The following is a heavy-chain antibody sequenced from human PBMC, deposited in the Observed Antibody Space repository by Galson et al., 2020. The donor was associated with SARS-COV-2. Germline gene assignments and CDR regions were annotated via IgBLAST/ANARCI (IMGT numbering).Heavy chain of an antibody. Sequence: SLKISCAASGFTFSSYAMHWVRQAPGTGLEWVAVISYDGSNKYYADSVKGRFTISRDNSKNTLYLQMNSLRAEDTAGYYCERTPGSYLSYMDYWGQGTLVTVSS. V-gene: IGHV3-30*04. D-gene: IGHD1-26*01. CDR2: ISYDGSNK. CDR1: GFTFSSYA. J-gene: IGHJ4*02. CDR3: ERTPGSYLSYMDY.